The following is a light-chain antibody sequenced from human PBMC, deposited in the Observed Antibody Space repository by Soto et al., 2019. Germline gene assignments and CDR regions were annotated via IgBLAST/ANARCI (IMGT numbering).Light chain of an antibody. J-gene: IGKJ5*01. CDR2: DAS. V-gene: IGKV3-11*01. Sequence: EKVMTQSPATLSVSPGERATLSCRASQSVRSAVAWYQQKPGQAPRLLIYDASHRATGIPARFSGSGSGTDFTLTISSLEAEDFAVYYCQQRYNWPRITFGQGTRLEIK. CDR3: QQRYNWPRIT. CDR1: QSVRSA.